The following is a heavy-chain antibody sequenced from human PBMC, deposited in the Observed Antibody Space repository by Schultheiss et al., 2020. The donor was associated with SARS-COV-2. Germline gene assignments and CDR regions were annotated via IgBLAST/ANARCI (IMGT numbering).Heavy chain of an antibody. V-gene: IGHV4-4*02. CDR2: IYHSGST. CDR3: ATGRIVVPAAMRRSGNIDY. J-gene: IGHJ4*02. D-gene: IGHD2-2*01. CDR1: GGSISSSNW. Sequence: SETLSLTCAVSGGSISSSNWWSWVRQPPGKGLEWIGEIYHSGSTNYNPSLKSRVTISVDKSKNQFSLNLSSVTAADTAVYYCATGRIVVPAAMRRSGNIDYWGQGTLGTVSS.